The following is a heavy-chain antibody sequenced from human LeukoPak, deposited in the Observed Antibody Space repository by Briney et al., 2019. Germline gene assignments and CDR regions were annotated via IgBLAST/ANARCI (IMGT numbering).Heavy chain of an antibody. V-gene: IGHV3-33*08. J-gene: IGHJ4*02. CDR1: GFTFSSYG. CDR2: IWYDGSNK. D-gene: IGHD4-17*01. CDR3: ARDRHDYGDYYFDY. Sequence: GGSLSLSCAASGFTFSSYGMHWVRQAPGKGLEWVAVIWYDGSNKYYADPVKGRFTISRDNSKNTLYLQMNSLRAEDTAVYYCARDRHDYGDYYFDYWGQGTLVTVSS.